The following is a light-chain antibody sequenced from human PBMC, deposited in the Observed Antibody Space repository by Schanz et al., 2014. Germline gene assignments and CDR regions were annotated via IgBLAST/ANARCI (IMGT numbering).Light chain of an antibody. Sequence: QLVLTQSPSASASLGASVKLTCTLSSGHSIYAIAWHQQQPEKGPRYLMKLNSDGSHSKGDGIPDRFSGSSSGAERYLTIASLQSEDEGDYYCQTWGTAMVVFGGGTKLTVL. CDR3: QTWGTAMVV. CDR2: LNSDGSH. J-gene: IGLJ2*01. CDR1: SGHSIYA. V-gene: IGLV4-69*01.